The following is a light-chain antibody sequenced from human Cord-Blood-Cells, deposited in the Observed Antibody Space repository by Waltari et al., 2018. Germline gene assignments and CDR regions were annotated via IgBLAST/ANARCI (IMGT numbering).Light chain of an antibody. J-gene: IGLJ2*01. Sequence: QSALTQPRSVSGSPGQSVNISCTGTSSDVGGYNYVSWYQQPPGKAPKLMIYDVIKRPLGVPDRFSGSKSGNPAARTISGRQAEDEADYYCCSYAGSYRVFGGGTKLTVL. CDR2: DVI. CDR1: SSDVGGYNY. V-gene: IGLV2-11*01. CDR3: CSYAGSYRV.